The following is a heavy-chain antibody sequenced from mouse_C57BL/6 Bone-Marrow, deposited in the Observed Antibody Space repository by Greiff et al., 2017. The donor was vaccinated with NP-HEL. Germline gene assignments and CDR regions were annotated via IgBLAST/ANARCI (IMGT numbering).Heavy chain of an antibody. CDR2: IRSKSNNYST. D-gene: IGHD2-1*01. CDR3: VSSYYGNYFAD. Sequence: EVMLVESGGGLVQPKGSLKLSCAASGFSFNTYAMNWVRQAPGKGLEWVARIRSKSNNYSTYYAVSVKDRFTISRDDSESMLYLTMKNLKATDTAKYYCVSSYYGNYFADWGKGTLVTVSA. CDR1: GFSFNTYA. J-gene: IGHJ3*01. V-gene: IGHV10-1*01.